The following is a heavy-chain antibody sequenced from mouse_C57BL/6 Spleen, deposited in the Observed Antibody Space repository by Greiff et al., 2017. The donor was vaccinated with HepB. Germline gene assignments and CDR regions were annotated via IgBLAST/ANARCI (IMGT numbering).Heavy chain of an antibody. Sequence: QVQLKQSGAELVRPGASVTLSCKASGYTFTDYEMHWVKQTPVHGLEWIGAIDPETGGTAYNQKFKGKAILTADKSSSTAYMELRSLTSEDSAVYYCTRVVYYGNSPTFDYWGQGTTLTVSS. CDR3: TRVVYYGNSPTFDY. J-gene: IGHJ2*01. V-gene: IGHV1-15*01. D-gene: IGHD2-1*01. CDR1: GYTFTDYE. CDR2: IDPETGGT.